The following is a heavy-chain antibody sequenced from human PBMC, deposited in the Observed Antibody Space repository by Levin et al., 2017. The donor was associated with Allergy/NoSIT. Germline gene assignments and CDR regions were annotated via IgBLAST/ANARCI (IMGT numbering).Heavy chain of an antibody. Sequence: GESLKISCKASGYTFTGYYMHWVRQAPGQGLEWMGWINPNSGGTNYAQKFQGRVTMTRDTSISTAYMELSRLRSDDTAVYYCAREGGDYDFWSGEFGPWGQGTLVTVSS. CDR1: GYTFTGYY. J-gene: IGHJ5*02. D-gene: IGHD3-3*01. CDR2: INPNSGGT. V-gene: IGHV1-2*02. CDR3: AREGGDYDFWSGEFGP.